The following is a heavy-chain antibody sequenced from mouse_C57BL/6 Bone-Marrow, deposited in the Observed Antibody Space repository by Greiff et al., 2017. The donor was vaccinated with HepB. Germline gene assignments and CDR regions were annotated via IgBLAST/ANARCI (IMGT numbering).Heavy chain of an antibody. D-gene: IGHD2-4*01. Sequence: EVQLVESGGGLVQPKGSLKLSCAASGFSFNTYAMNWVRQAPGKGLEWVARIRSKSNNYATYYADSVKDRFTISRDDSESMLYLQMNNLKTEDTAMYYCTYDYDPYWYFDVWGTGTTVTVSS. CDR1: GFSFNTYA. V-gene: IGHV10-1*01. J-gene: IGHJ1*03. CDR3: TYDYDPYWYFDV. CDR2: IRSKSNNYAT.